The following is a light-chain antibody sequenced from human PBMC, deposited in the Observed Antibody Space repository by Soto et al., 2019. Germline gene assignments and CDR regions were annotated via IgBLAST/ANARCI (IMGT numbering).Light chain of an antibody. CDR3: QQYNNWPGT. J-gene: IGKJ1*01. CDR2: DAS. CDR1: QSVSSY. V-gene: IGKV3-11*01. Sequence: EIVLTQSPATLSLSPGERATLSFMASQSVSSYLAWYQQKPGQAPRLLIYDASNRATGIPARFSGSGSGTEFTLTISGLQSEDFAVYYCQQYNNWPGTFGQGTKVDIK.